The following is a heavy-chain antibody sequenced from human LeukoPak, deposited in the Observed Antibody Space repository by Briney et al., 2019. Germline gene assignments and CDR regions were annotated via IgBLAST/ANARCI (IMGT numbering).Heavy chain of an antibody. Sequence: LRLSCAASGFTVSSNYMSWVRQPPGKGLEWIGYIYYSGSTYYNPSLKSRVTISVDTSKNQFSLKLSSVTAADTAVYYCARDLLNEGNHLDYWGQGTLVTVSS. D-gene: IGHD4-23*01. V-gene: IGHV4-30-4*08. J-gene: IGHJ4*02. CDR2: IYYSGST. CDR3: ARDLLNEGNHLDY. CDR1: GFTVSSNY.